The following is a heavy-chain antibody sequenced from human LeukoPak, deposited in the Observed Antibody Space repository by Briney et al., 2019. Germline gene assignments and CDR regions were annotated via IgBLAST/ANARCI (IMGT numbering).Heavy chain of an antibody. CDR1: GYTFTGYY. D-gene: IGHD1-26*01. V-gene: IGHV1-2*02. J-gene: IGHJ5*02. CDR2: INPNSGGT. Sequence: ASVKVSCKASGYTFTGYYMHWVRQAPGQGLEWMGWINPNSGGTNYAQKFQGRVTITADESTSTAYMELSSLRSEDTAVYYCARVRGRSSGAKNWFDPWGQGTLVTVSS. CDR3: ARVRGRSSGAKNWFDP.